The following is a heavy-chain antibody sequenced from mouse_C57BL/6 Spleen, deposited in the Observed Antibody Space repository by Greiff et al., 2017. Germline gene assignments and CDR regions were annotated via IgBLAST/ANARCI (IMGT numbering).Heavy chain of an antibody. Sequence: EVQLQQSGPELVKPGASVKIPCKASGYTFTDYNMDWVKQSHGKSLEWIGDINPNNGGTIYNQKFKVKATLTVDKSSSTAYMELRSLTSEDTAFYYCARLDYYGSSYRDAMDYWGQGTSVTVSS. D-gene: IGHD1-1*01. CDR2: INPNNGGT. V-gene: IGHV1-18*01. CDR1: GYTFTDYN. CDR3: ARLDYYGSSYRDAMDY. J-gene: IGHJ4*01.